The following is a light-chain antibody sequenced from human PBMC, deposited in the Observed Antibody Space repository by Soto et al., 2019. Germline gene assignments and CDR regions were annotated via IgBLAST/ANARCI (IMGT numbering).Light chain of an antibody. Sequence: DIQMTQSPSTLSASVGDRVTITCRASQSISTWLAWYQQKPGKAPNLLIYDASSLESGVPSRFSGSGSGTDFTLTISSLEPEDFGVYYCQQRSNWYTFGQGTKLEIK. CDR1: QSISTW. CDR2: DAS. J-gene: IGKJ2*01. V-gene: IGKV1-5*01. CDR3: QQRSNWYT.